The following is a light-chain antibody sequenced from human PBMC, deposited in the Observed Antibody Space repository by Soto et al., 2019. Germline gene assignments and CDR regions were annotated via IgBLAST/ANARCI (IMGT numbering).Light chain of an antibody. V-gene: IGLV1-40*01. CDR2: DDN. Sequence: QSVLTQPPSVSGAPGQRVTISYTGSSSNIGAGYDLHWYQQLPGTAPKLLIYDDNNRPSGVPDRFSGSKSGTSASLAITGLQAEDEADYYCQSYDSSLSGYVFGTGTKLTVL. CDR3: QSYDSSLSGYV. J-gene: IGLJ1*01. CDR1: SSNIGAGYD.